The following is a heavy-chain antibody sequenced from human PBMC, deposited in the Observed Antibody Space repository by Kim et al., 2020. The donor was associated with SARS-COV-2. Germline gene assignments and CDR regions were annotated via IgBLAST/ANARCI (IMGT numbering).Heavy chain of an antibody. J-gene: IGHJ6*02. Sequence: KGRFTSYRDNSKNTLYLQMNSLRAEDTAVYYCAKAKDQGSSSWYRYGMDVWGQGTTVTVSS. V-gene: IGHV3-23*03. D-gene: IGHD6-13*01. CDR3: AKAKDQGSSSWYRYGMDV.